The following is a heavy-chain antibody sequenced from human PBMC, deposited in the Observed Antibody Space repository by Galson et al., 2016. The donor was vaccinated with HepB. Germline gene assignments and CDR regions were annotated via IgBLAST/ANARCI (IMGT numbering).Heavy chain of an antibody. Sequence: SLRLSCAVSGFTFSDYFMTWIRQAPGKGLEWVSYISSSGSPVYYADSVKGRFSISRDNSKNTLYLQMNSLRAEDTAIYYCAKLAVASIDYWGQGTLVTVSS. CDR3: AKLAVASIDY. CDR1: GFTFSDYF. D-gene: IGHD6-19*01. CDR2: ISSSGSPV. J-gene: IGHJ4*02. V-gene: IGHV3-11*01.